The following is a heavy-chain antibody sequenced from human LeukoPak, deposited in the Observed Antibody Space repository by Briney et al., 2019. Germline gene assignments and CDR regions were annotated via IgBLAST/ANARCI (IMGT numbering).Heavy chain of an antibody. CDR2: LYTSGST. D-gene: IGHD5-24*01. V-gene: IGHV4-4*07. Sequence: SETLSLTCTVSGGSFSCYYWSWIRQPAGKGLEWIGRLYTSGSTNYNPSLKSRVTMSVDTSKNQFSLKLSSVTAADTAVYYCARDKMATITRGRVARWFDPWGQGTLVTVSS. CDR3: ARDKMATITRGRVARWFDP. CDR1: GGSFSCYY. J-gene: IGHJ5*02.